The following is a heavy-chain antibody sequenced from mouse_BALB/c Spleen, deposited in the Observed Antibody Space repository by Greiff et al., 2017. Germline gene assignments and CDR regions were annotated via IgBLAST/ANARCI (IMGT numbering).Heavy chain of an antibody. V-gene: IGHV2-9*02. CDR2: IWAGGST. CDR1: GFSLTSYG. J-gene: IGHJ1*01. CDR3: ARDRDGSSYGGYFDV. Sequence: VMLVESGPGLVAPSQSLSITCTVSGFSLTSYGVHWVRQPPGKGLEWLGVIWAGGSTNYNSALMSRLSISKDNSKSQVFLKMNSLQTDDTAMYYCARDRDGSSYGGYFDVWGAGTTVTVSS. D-gene: IGHD1-1*01.